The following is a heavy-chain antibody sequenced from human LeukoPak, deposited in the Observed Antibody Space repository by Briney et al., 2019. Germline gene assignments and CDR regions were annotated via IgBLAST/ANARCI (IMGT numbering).Heavy chain of an antibody. CDR2: IEPPGSET. Sequence: GGSLRLSCAASGFTFSTYWMTWVRQAPGEGLEWVANIEPPGSETYYVDPVKGRFTISRDNAKNLVYLQMNSLRAEDTALYYCGRFGYEAANGDWGQGTLVTVSS. CDR3: GRFGYEAANGD. V-gene: IGHV3-7*01. J-gene: IGHJ4*02. CDR1: GFTFSTYW. D-gene: IGHD2-8*01.